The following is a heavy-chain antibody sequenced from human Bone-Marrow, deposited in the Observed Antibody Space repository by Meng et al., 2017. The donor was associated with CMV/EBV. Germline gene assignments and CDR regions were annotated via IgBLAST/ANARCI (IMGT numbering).Heavy chain of an antibody. CDR3: AREGSNSSHDY. D-gene: IGHD6-13*01. V-gene: IGHV4-59*01. CDR2: IYYSGST. Sequence: GSLRLSCTVSGGSISSYYWSWIRQPPGKGLEWIGYIYYSGSTNYNPSLKSRVTISVDTFKNQFSLKLSSVTAADTAVYYCAREGSNSSHDYWGQGTLVTVSS. CDR1: GGSISSYY. J-gene: IGHJ4*02.